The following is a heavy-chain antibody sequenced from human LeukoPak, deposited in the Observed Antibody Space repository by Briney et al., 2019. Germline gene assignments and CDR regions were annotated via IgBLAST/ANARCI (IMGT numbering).Heavy chain of an antibody. V-gene: IGHV1-3*01. Sequence: AXGQRLEWMGWINAGNGNTKYSQKFQGRVTITRDTSASTAYMELSSLRSEDTAVYYCARDRGLSWGQGTLVTVSS. J-gene: IGHJ5*02. D-gene: IGHD3-10*01. CDR3: ARDRGLS. CDR2: INAGNGNT.